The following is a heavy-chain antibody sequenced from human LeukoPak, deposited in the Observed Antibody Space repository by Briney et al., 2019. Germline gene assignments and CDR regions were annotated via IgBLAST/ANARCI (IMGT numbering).Heavy chain of an antibody. V-gene: IGHV3-74*01. CDR2: INSDGSST. D-gene: IGHD1-26*01. Sequence: GGSLRLSCAASGFTFSSYWMHWVRQAPGKGLVWVSRINSDGSSTSYADSVKGRFTISRDNAKNTLYLQMNSLRAEDTAVYYCAKDGQVGAIGYFDYRGQGILVTVSS. CDR3: AKDGQVGAIGYFDY. CDR1: GFTFSSYW. J-gene: IGHJ4*02.